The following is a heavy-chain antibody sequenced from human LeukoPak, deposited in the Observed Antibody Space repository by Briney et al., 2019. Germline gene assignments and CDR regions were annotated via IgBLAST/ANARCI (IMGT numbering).Heavy chain of an antibody. J-gene: IGHJ4*02. CDR2: IYYNGST. CDR3: ARYVWGSYPTFEDY. V-gene: IGHV4-59*01. CDR1: GGSISSYY. Sequence: SETLSLTCTVSGGSISSYYWSWIRQPPGKGLEWIAYIYYNGSTNYNPSRKSRVTISVDTSKNQFSLKLSSVTAADTAVYYCARYVWGSYPTFEDYWGQGTLVTVSS. D-gene: IGHD3-16*02.